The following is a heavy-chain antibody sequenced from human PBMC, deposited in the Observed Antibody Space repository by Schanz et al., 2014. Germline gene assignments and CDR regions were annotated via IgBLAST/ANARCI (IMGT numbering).Heavy chain of an antibody. V-gene: IGHV1-46*01. CDR1: GYTFTDYY. Sequence: QVQLVQSGAEVKKPGASVKLSCKSSGYTFTDYYMQWVRQAPGQGLEWMGIINPTGGSTSYAQRFQGRVTMTRDTSTSTVYMELRSLRSEDTAVYYCATIGVNDYWRFGLDLWGRGTTVTVSS. CDR3: ATIGVNDYWRFGLDL. CDR2: INPTGGST. J-gene: IGHJ6*02. D-gene: IGHD3-16*01.